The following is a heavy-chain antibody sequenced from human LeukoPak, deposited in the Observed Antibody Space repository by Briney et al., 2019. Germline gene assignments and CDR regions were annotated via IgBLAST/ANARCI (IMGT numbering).Heavy chain of an antibody. Sequence: ASVKVSCKASGYTFTGYYMHWVRQAPGQGLEWMGWINPNSGGTNYAQKFQGRVTMTRDTSISTAYMELSRLRSDDTAVYYCARDLGFHDYGGRVNWGQGTLVTVSS. V-gene: IGHV1-2*02. CDR2: INPNSGGT. D-gene: IGHD4-23*01. J-gene: IGHJ4*02. CDR3: ARDLGFHDYGGRVN. CDR1: GYTFTGYY.